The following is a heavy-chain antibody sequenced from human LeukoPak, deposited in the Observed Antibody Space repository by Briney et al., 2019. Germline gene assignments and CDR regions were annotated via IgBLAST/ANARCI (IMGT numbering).Heavy chain of an antibody. CDR2: IAYDGSRA. Sequence: GGSLRLSCAGSGFTFGVDGMHWFRQTPGKGLWWVAVIAYDGSRAFYADSVKGRFTISRDNSKNTMSVQMDDLRAEDSAVYYCTRYNNDHFDYWGQGTLVTVSS. D-gene: IGHD1-14*01. V-gene: IGHV3-33*01. J-gene: IGHJ4*02. CDR3: TRYNNDHFDY. CDR1: GFTFGVDG.